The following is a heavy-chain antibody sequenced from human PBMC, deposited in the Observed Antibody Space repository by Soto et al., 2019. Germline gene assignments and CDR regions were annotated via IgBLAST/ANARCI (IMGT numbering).Heavy chain of an antibody. V-gene: IGHV3-30*18. D-gene: IGHD3-10*01. J-gene: IGHJ4*02. Sequence: GGSLRLSCAASGFTFSSYGMHWVRQAPGKGLEWVAVISYDGSNKYYADSVKGRFTISRDNSKNTLYLQMNSLRAEDTAVYYCAKDRSGLKYLVDYWGQGTLVTVSS. CDR3: AKDRSGLKYLVDY. CDR2: ISYDGSNK. CDR1: GFTFSSYG.